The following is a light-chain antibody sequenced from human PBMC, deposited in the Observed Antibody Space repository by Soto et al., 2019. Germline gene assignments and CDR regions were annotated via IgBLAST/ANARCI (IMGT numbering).Light chain of an antibody. Sequence: DTQMTHSPSTLSAFVGDRVTITCRASQSISNSLAWFQQKPGKAPKVLIYDVSSLESGVPSRFSGSGSGTEFTLTISSLQPDDFATYYCQQYNIYPLTFGGGTKVDIK. CDR3: QQYNIYPLT. CDR2: DVS. V-gene: IGKV1-5*01. CDR1: QSISNS. J-gene: IGKJ4*01.